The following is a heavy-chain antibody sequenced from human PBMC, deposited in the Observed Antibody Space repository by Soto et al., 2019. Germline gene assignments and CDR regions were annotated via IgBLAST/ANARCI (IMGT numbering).Heavy chain of an antibody. D-gene: IGHD1-26*01. J-gene: IGHJ4*02. Sequence: ASVKVSCKASGYTFTSYDINWVRQATGQGLEWMGWMNPNSGNTGYAQKFQGRVTMTRNTSISTAYMELSSLRSEDTAVYYCARVGATKRGFGYWGKGTLVTVS. CDR2: MNPNSGNT. CDR1: GYTFTSYD. V-gene: IGHV1-8*01. CDR3: ARVGATKRGFGY.